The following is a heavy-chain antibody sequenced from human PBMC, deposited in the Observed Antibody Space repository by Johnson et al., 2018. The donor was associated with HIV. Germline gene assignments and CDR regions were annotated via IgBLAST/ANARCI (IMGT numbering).Heavy chain of an antibody. V-gene: IGHV3-11*04. CDR2: ISSSGSTI. CDR3: ARDAHRTDDAFDI. J-gene: IGHJ3*02. CDR1: GFTFSDYY. D-gene: IGHD1-14*01. Sequence: QVQLVESGGGLVKPGGSLRLSCAASGFTFSDYYMSWIRQAPGKGLEWLSYISSSGSTIYYSASVKGRFTISRDNAKNSLYLQMNSLRAEDTAVYYCARDAHRTDDAFDIWGQGTMVTVSS.